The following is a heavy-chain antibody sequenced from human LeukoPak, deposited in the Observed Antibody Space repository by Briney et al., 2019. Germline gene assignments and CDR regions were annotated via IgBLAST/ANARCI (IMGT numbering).Heavy chain of an antibody. CDR3: ARDREVATIVSGFDP. Sequence: GGSLRLSCAASGFTFSSYSMNWVRQAPGKGLEWVSSISSSSSYIYYADSVKGRFTISRDNAKNSLYLQMNSLRAEDTAVYYCARDREVATIVSGFDPWGQGTLVTVSS. J-gene: IGHJ5*02. V-gene: IGHV3-21*01. CDR1: GFTFSSYS. CDR2: ISSSSSYI. D-gene: IGHD5-12*01.